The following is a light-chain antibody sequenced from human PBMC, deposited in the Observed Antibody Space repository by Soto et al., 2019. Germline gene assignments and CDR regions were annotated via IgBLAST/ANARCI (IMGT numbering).Light chain of an antibody. Sequence: ETVMTQSPATLSVSPGERATLSCGASQSVTGNYLAWYQQKPGQAPRLLIYAASTRATGIPARFSGSGSGTDFTLTISSLQSEDFAVYYCQRYNNWPSFGPGTKVDIK. J-gene: IGKJ3*01. V-gene: IGKV3-15*01. CDR3: QRYNNWPS. CDR2: AAS. CDR1: QSVTGN.